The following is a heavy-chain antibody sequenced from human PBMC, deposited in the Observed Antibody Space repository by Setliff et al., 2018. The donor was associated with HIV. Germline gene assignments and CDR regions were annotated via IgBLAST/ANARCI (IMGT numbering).Heavy chain of an antibody. D-gene: IGHD2-15*01. CDR1: TFLVTGYN. Sequence: ASVKVSCKALTFLVTGYNIHWVRLAPGHGPEWLGRINPNNGGTDYAQKFQGRVTMSPDTSTNTVYLELKGLTSDDTAVYYCAKPRIFDSFDVWGPGTVVTVSS. J-gene: IGHJ3*01. CDR2: INPNNGGT. V-gene: IGHV1-2*06. CDR3: AKPRIFDSFDV.